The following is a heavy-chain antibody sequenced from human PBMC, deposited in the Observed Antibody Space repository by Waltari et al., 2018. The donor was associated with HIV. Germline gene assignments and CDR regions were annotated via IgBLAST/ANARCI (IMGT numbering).Heavy chain of an antibody. Sequence: LVESGGDSVQPGKSLKLSCAASGFSFSGYWMHWVRQSPGKGLVWFERINYDGRATNYACSVQGRFIISRDNRNNVLYLYMNNLRVDDTAVYYCTKEGYAYDFWSGSNSYYGLDVWGQGTTVTVSS. J-gene: IGHJ6*02. V-gene: IGHV3-74*02. CDR3: TKEGYAYDFWSGSNSYYGLDV. D-gene: IGHD3-3*01. CDR1: GFSFSGYW. CDR2: INYDGRAT.